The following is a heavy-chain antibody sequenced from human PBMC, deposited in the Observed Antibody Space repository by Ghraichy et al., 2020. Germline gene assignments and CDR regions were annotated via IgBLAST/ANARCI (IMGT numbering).Heavy chain of an antibody. CDR2: IEQDGSQK. J-gene: IGHJ6*02. CDR1: GFTFSSFW. CDR3: ARVPMVRGVIIVYYYYGMDV. D-gene: IGHD3-10*01. Sequence: RGSLRLSCAASGFTFSSFWMTWVRQAPGKGLEWVANIEQDGSQKYYVDSVKGRFTISRDNAKNSLYLQMNSLRAEDTAVYYCARVPMVRGVIIVYYYYGMDVWGQGTTVTVSS. V-gene: IGHV3-7*01.